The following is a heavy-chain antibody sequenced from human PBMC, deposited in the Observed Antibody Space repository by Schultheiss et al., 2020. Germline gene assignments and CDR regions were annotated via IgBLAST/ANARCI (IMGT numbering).Heavy chain of an antibody. CDR2: ISAYNGNT. V-gene: IGHV1-18*04. CDR3: AREGSSGWYGDY. CDR1: GYTFTTYY. D-gene: IGHD6-19*01. J-gene: IGHJ4*02. Sequence: ASVKVSCKASGYTFTTYYMHWVRQAPGQGLEWMGWISAYNGNTNYAQKFQGRVTMTEDTSTSTAYMELRSLRSDDTAVYYCAREGSSGWYGDYWGQGTLVNV.